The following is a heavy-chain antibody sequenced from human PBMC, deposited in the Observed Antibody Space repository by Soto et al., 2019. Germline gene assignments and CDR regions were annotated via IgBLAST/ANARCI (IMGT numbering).Heavy chain of an antibody. Sequence: PGGSLRLSCAASGFTFSTYWMSWVRQAPGKGLEWLANIKEDGSEKYYVDSVKGRFTISRDNAKNSLYLQVNGLRAEDTAIYYCARGAGIGDYWGQEPWSPSPQ. CDR2: IKEDGSEK. D-gene: IGHD3-16*01. CDR1: GFTFSTYW. J-gene: IGHJ4*01. V-gene: IGHV3-7*04. CDR3: ARGAGIGDY.